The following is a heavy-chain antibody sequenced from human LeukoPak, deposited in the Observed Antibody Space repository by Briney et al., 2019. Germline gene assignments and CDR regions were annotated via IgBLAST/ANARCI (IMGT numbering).Heavy chain of an antibody. V-gene: IGHV1-2*02. J-gene: IGHJ4*02. CDR3: ARLSGNYAY. CDR2: VKPNTGDT. Sequence: ASVKVSCKASGYSFSGYYIHWVRQAPGQGLEWMGWVKPNTGDTQYAQKCQGRVTMSRDTTVSTAYMELSRLTSDDTAMYYCARLSGNYAYWGQGTLVTVFS. D-gene: IGHD1-26*01. CDR1: GYSFSGYY.